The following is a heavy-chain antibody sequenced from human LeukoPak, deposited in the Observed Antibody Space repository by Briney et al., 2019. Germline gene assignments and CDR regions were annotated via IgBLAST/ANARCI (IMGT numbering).Heavy chain of an antibody. CDR1: GFTVSSNY. CDR2: IYSGGGT. Sequence: GGSLRLSCAASGFTVSSNYMTWVRQAPGKGLEWVSTIYSGGGTDYADSVKGRFTISRDISKNTVDLQMSSLRADDTAVYYCARVGYTSGWLRQWGQGTLVTVSS. CDR3: ARVGYTSGWLRQ. J-gene: IGHJ4*02. D-gene: IGHD6-19*01. V-gene: IGHV3-53*01.